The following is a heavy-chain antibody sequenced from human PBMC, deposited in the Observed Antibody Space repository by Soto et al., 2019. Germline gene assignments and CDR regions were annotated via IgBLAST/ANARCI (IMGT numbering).Heavy chain of an antibody. J-gene: IGHJ3*01. CDR3: ARDTENTGGGLDV. CDR1: GFSVSHNY. CDR2: IYRDGRP. V-gene: IGHV3-53*01. Sequence: GGSLRLSCAVSGFSVSHNYMTWVRQAPGKGLDWVSVIYRDGRPYYANSVKGRFTPSRDTSKNMVYLQMNSLRVEDTAVYYCARDTENTGGGLDVWGQGAMVTVSS. D-gene: IGHD2-8*02.